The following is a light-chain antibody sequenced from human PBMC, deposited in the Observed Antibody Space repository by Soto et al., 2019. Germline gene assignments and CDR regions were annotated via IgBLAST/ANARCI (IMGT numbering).Light chain of an antibody. CDR1: RSNIGNNA. CDR2: NNN. J-gene: IGLJ3*02. CDR3: ATWDDSLNARGV. V-gene: IGLV1-44*01. Sequence: QSVLTQTPSASGTPGQTVTISCSGSRSNIGNNAVSWYQQFPGTAPKLLIYNNNQRPSGVPDRFSGSKSGTSASLAISGLQSEDEVDYYCATWDDSLNARGVFGGGTKVTVL.